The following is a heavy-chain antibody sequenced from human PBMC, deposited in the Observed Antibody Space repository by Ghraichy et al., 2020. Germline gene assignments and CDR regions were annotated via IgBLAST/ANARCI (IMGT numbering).Heavy chain of an antibody. D-gene: IGHD1-14*01. CDR3: ARGGAAERYYYYGLDV. CDR1: GDSVASNSAT. V-gene: IGHV6-1*01. Sequence: SQTLSLTCAISGDSVASNSATWNWIRQSPSRGLEWLGRTYYRSEWYNDYAVSVRSRISINPDTSKNQLSLQLKSVITDDTAVYYCARGGAAERYYYYGLDVWGQGTTVTVSS. CDR2: TYYRSEWYN. J-gene: IGHJ6*02.